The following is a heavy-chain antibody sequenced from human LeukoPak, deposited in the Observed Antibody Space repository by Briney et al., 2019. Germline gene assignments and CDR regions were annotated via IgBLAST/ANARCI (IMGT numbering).Heavy chain of an antibody. CDR2: MNPNSGNT. J-gene: IGHJ3*02. CDR1: GYTFTSYD. CDR3: ASEVVVTSDAFDI. D-gene: IGHD2-21*02. Sequence: ASVKVSCKASGYTFTSYDINCVRQATGQGLEWMGWMNPNSGNTGYAQKFQGRVTMTRNTSISTAYMELSSLRSEDTAVYYCASEVVVTSDAFDIWGQGTMVTVSS. V-gene: IGHV1-8*01.